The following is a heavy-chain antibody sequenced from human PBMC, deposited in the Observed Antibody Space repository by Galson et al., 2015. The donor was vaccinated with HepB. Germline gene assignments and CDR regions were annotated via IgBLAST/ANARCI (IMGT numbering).Heavy chain of an antibody. D-gene: IGHD3-22*01. V-gene: IGHV5-51*01. CDR2: VYPGASDT. CDR3: ARRQIYGSGFYGMDV. CDR1: GYRFSTYW. J-gene: IGHJ6*02. Sequence: QSGAEVKKPGESLKISCKGSGYRFSTYWIGWVRQLPGRGLEWMGSVYPGASDTRYSPSFQGQVTISADKSINTACLQWSSLEASDTAMYYCARRQIYGSGFYGMDVWGQGTTVTVSS.